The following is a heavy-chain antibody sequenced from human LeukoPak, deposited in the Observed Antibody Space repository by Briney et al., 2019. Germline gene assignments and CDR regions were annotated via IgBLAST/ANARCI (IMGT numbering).Heavy chain of an antibody. J-gene: IGHJ4*02. V-gene: IGHV4-4*07. CDR2: MNTSGST. CDR3: ARASVDNWNVFDY. D-gene: IGHD1-1*01. CDR1: GGSISSYY. Sequence: PSETLSLTCTVSGGSISSYYWIWIRQPAGRRLEWMWRMNTSGSTNYNPSLKSRVTMSVDTSKHQLSLKLRSVTAADTAVYYCARASVDNWNVFDYWGQGTLVTVSS.